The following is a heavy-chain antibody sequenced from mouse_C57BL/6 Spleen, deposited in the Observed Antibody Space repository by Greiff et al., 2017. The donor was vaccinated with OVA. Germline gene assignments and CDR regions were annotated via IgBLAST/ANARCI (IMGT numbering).Heavy chain of an antibody. CDR2: IYWDDDK. V-gene: IGHV8-12*01. CDR3: ARRIENYYGKDYYAMDY. D-gene: IGHD2-1*01. Sequence: QVQLKESGPGILQSSQTLSLTRSFSGFSLSTSGMGVSWIRQPSGKGLEWLAHIYWDDDKRYNPSLKSRLTISMDTSRNQVFHKITSVDTADTATYYCARRIENYYGKDYYAMDYWGQGTSVTVSS. J-gene: IGHJ4*01. CDR1: GFSLSTSGMG.